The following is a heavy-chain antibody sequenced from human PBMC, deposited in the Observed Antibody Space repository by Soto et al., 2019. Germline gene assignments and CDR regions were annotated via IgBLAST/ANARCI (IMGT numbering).Heavy chain of an antibody. D-gene: IGHD2-15*01. CDR2: IKSKTDGGTA. J-gene: IGHJ6*02. CDR3: STDIGLSGLDI. V-gene: IGHV3-15*01. CDR1: RFSFTNAW. Sequence: EVQLVESGGGFVQPGGSLRLSCVASRFSFTNAWMSWVRQAPGKGPEWVGRIKSKTDGGTADYAAPVKGRFTISRDDSQNTLYLHMDSLKSEDTALYHCSTDIGLSGLDIWGQGTTVTVSS.